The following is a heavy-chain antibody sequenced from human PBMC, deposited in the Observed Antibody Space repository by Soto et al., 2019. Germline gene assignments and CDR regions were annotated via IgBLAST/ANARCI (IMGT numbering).Heavy chain of an antibody. CDR2: ISGSGGST. J-gene: IGHJ2*01. CDR1: GFTFSSYA. D-gene: IGHD2-2*01. CDR3: AKDYCSSTSCYLGVYWYFDL. Sequence: EVQLLESGGGLVQPGGSLRLSCAASGFTFSSYAMSWVRQAPGKGLEWVSAISGSGGSTYYADSVKGRFTISRDNSKNTLYLQMNSLRAEDTAAYYCAKDYCSSTSCYLGVYWYFDLWGRGTLVTVSS. V-gene: IGHV3-23*01.